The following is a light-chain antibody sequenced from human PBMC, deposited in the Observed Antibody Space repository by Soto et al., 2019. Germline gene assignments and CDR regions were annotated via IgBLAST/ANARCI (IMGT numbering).Light chain of an antibody. CDR3: QVWDSSSDRV. J-gene: IGLJ3*02. CDR2: EVS. V-gene: IGLV2-14*01. CDR1: SSDVGGYNY. Sequence: QSALTQPASVSGSPGQSITISCTGTSSDVGGYNYVSWYQQHPGKAPKLMIYEVSNRPSGVSNRFSGSKSGNTATLTISRVEAGDEADYYCQVWDSSSDRVFGGGTKLTVL.